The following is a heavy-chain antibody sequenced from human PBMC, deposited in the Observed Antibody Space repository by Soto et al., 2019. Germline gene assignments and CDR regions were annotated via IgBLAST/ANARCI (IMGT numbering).Heavy chain of an antibody. J-gene: IGHJ4*02. D-gene: IGHD3-10*01. V-gene: IGHV1-69*04. CDR2: IIPIFGVT. CDR3: VRDWESTTQTWGFGDS. Sequence: QVQVVQSGAEVKKPGSSVKVSCKASGGTFSSYTITWVRQAPGQGLEWLGRIIPIFGVTNYAQKFQDRLTMSADRPTTTAYMELSSLTSADTAVYYCVRDWESTTQTWGFGDSWGQGTLVTVFS. CDR1: GGTFSSYT.